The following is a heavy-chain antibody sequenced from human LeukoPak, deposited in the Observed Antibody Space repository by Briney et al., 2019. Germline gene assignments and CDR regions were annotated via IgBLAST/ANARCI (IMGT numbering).Heavy chain of an antibody. D-gene: IGHD4-17*01. CDR2: IYYTGST. CDR1: GGSISSSSYY. Sequence: SETLSLTCNVSGGSISSSSYYWGWIRQPPGKGLEWIGYIYYTGSTDYNPSLKSRVTISVDTSKNQFSLKLSSMTAADTAVYYCARGPTVTNDAFDIWGQGTMVTVSS. V-gene: IGHV4-61*05. CDR3: ARGPTVTNDAFDI. J-gene: IGHJ3*02.